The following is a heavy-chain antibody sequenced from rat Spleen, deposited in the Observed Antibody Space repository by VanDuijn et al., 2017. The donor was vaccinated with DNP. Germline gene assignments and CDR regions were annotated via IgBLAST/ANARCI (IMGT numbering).Heavy chain of an antibody. CDR1: GLNFNDYW. CDR2: INKDSSAI. D-gene: IGHD1-11*01. CDR3: ARHGRRVFDY. Sequence: EVKLVESGGGLVQPGRSLKLSCAASGLNFNDYWMGWVRQAPGKGLEWNGEINKDSSAINYTPSLKDKFTISRDNAKSTLYLQMNSLRSEDMAIYYCARHGRRVFDYWGQGVMVTVSS. J-gene: IGHJ2*01. V-gene: IGHV4-2*01.